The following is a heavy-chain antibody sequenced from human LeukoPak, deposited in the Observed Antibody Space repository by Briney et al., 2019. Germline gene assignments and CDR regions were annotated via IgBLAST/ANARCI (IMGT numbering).Heavy chain of an antibody. CDR1: GFTFSSYW. Sequence: GGSLRLSCAASGFTFSSYWMHWVRQAPGKGLGWVSRINSDGSSTNYADSVKGRFTISRDNAKNTLYLQMNSLRAEDTAVYYCARDAYYYDSSGYVNYWGQGTLVTVSS. D-gene: IGHD3-22*01. CDR3: ARDAYYYDSSGYVNY. CDR2: INSDGSST. V-gene: IGHV3-74*01. J-gene: IGHJ4*02.